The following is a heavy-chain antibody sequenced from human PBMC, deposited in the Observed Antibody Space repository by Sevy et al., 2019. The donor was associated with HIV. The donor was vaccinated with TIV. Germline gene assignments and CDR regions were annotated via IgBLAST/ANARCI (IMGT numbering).Heavy chain of an antibody. CDR3: AKAFNLGRFGASEYYFDY. CDR2: ISYDGSNK. Sequence: GESLKISCAASGFTFSTYGMHWVRQAPGKGLEWVAVISYDGSNKYYADSVKGRFTISRDNSKNTLYLQMNSLRAEDTAVYYCAKAFNLGRFGASEYYFDYWGQGTLVTVSS. CDR1: GFTFSTYG. V-gene: IGHV3-30*18. J-gene: IGHJ4*02. D-gene: IGHD3-16*01.